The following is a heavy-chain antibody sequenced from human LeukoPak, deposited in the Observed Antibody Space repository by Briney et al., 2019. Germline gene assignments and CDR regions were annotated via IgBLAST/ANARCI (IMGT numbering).Heavy chain of an antibody. J-gene: IGHJ4*02. CDR2: TYYSGST. CDR3: ARVAESGAPLAQFDY. V-gene: IGHV4-59*01. Sequence: SETLSLTCTVSGGSISSYYWSWIRQPPGKGLEWIGYTYYSGSTNYNPSLKSRVTISVDTSKNQFSLKLSSVTAADTAVYYCARVAESGAPLAQFDYWGQGTLVTVSS. CDR1: GGSISSYY. D-gene: IGHD1-26*01.